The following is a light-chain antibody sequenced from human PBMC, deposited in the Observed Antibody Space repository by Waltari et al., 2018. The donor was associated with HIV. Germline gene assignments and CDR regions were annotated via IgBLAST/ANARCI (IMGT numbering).Light chain of an antibody. V-gene: IGKV4-1*01. CDR3: QQYTSTPFT. CDR1: RCVLSKYNNKHS. Sequence: IVMTQFPHSLAASPGETASINCSSSRCVLSKYNNKHSLAWYQQKPRQPPKLLIYWASARESGVPDRFIGSASGTDFTLTIIGLQADDVAIYYCQQYTSTPFTFGPGTNVDIK. CDR2: WAS. J-gene: IGKJ3*01.